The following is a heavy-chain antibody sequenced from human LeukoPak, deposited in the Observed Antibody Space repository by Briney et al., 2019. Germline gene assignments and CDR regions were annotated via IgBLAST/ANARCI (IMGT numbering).Heavy chain of an antibody. V-gene: IGHV3-33*01. CDR2: IWYDGSNK. D-gene: IGHD1-26*01. J-gene: IGHJ4*02. CDR3: ARASQCELPSEFDY. CDR1: GFTFSSYG. Sequence: GGSLRLSCAASGFTFSSYGMHWVRQAPGKGLEWVAVIWYDGSNKYYADSVKGRFTISRDNSKNTLYLQMNSLRAEDTAVYYCARASQCELPSEFDYWGQGTLVTVSS.